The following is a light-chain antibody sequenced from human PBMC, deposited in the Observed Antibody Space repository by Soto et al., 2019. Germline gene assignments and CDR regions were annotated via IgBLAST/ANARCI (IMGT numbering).Light chain of an antibody. J-gene: IGKJ1*01. CDR2: PAS. CDR1: QSISSC. CDR3: QRSYNTSWT. V-gene: IGKV1-39*01. Sequence: DIQMTQSPSSLSASVGDRVTITCRASQSISSCLNWYQQKPGKAPKVLIYPASSLQSGVPSRFRGSGCGTDLNLTISSMKPEDFATYYCQRSYNTSWTFGQGTKVDI.